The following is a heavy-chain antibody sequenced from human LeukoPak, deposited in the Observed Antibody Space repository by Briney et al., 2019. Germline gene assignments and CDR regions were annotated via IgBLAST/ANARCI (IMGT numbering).Heavy chain of an antibody. CDR2: ISYSGST. Sequence: SETLSLTCTVSGGSMTTYYWTWIPQPPGQGLEWIGYISYSGSTNYNPSLQSRLTISVDTSKNQFSLKLSSVTAADTAVYYCARDNLALNTLDVWGQGTTVTVSS. CDR3: ARDNLALNTLDV. J-gene: IGHJ6*02. D-gene: IGHD2-15*01. CDR1: GGSMTTYY. V-gene: IGHV4-59*01.